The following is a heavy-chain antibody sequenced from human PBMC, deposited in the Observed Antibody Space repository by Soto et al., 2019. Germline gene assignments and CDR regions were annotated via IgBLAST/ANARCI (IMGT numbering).Heavy chain of an antibody. D-gene: IGHD6-6*01. Sequence: EVQLVESGGGLIQPGGSLRLSCAGSGFNVTTTYMSWVRQAPGKGLDWVSVIYRGFSTFYAYSVKGRFTVSRDDSKNTVSLQMNSLRAAATAVYYCARDRSASSRDESFDIWGPGTMVTVSS. CDR3: ARDRSASSRDESFDI. CDR2: IYRGFST. V-gene: IGHV3-53*01. CDR1: GFNVTTTY. J-gene: IGHJ3*02.